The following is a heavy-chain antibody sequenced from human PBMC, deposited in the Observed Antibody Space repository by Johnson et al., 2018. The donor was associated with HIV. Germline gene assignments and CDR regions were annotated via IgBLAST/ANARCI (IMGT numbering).Heavy chain of an antibody. CDR3: ARSPGEADAFDI. Sequence: VQLVESGGGVVRPGGSLRLSCAASGFTFDDYGMTWVRQPPGKGLVWVSRINSDGRSTNYADSVKGRFTISRDNAKNTLYLQMNSLRAEDTAMYYCARSPGEADAFDIWGQGTIVTVSS. CDR1: GFTFDDYG. CDR2: INSDGRST. D-gene: IGHD3-10*01. J-gene: IGHJ3*02. V-gene: IGHV3-20*04.